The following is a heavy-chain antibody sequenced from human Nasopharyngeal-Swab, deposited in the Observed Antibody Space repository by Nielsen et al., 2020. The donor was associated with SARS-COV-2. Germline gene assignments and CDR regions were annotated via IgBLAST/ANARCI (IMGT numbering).Heavy chain of an antibody. J-gene: IGHJ6*02. CDR3: AKAPYLRGLDV. Sequence: GGSLRLSCAASGVTISSNAMSWASQAPGKGLEWVSIISGSGDTTYYADSVKDRFTISRDNSKNTLYLQTNSLRVEDTAVYYCAKAPYLRGLDVWGQGTTVTVSS. CDR1: GVTISSNA. V-gene: IGHV3-23*01. D-gene: IGHD2-21*01. CDR2: ISGSGDTT.